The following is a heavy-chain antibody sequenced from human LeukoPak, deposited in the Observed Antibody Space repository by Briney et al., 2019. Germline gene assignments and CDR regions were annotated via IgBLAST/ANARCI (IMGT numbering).Heavy chain of an antibody. CDR2: IYSGGRT. CDR3: ARDIPLYD. J-gene: IGHJ4*02. V-gene: IGHV3-53*04. Sequence: PGGSLRLSCAVSGVTVSGNYMSWVRQAPGKGLEWVSVIYSGGRTYYADSVKGRFTISRHNSKNTLYLQMNSLRAADTAVYYCARDIPLYDWGQGRLATVPS. CDR1: GVTVSGNY. D-gene: IGHD2-21*01.